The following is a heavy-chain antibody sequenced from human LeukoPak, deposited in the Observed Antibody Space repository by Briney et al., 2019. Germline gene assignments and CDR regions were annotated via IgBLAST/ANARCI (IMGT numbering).Heavy chain of an antibody. CDR1: GFTFSCYN. J-gene: IGHJ6*02. CDR3: TRVQAGRSGLMNV. CDR2: ISSSNSII. Sequence: PGGSLRLSCAASGFTFSCYNMNWLRQAPGKGLEWVSHISSSNSIIYYADSVKGRFTISRDNAKSSLYLQMNSLRDEDTALYYCTRVQAGRSGLMNVWGRGTTVTVSS. V-gene: IGHV3-48*02. D-gene: IGHD2-8*02.